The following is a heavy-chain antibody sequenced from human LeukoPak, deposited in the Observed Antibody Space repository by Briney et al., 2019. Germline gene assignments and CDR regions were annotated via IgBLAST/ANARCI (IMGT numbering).Heavy chain of an antibody. J-gene: IGHJ4*02. CDR3: AKGGAGYCSSTSCLYYFDY. CDR1: GFSFSSYA. CDR2: ISASADST. Sequence: GGSLRLSCAASGFSFSSYAMNWVRQAPGKGLEWVSTISASADSTYYADSVKGRFTISRDNSKNTLHLQMNSLRAEDTAAYYCAKGGAGYCSSTSCLYYFDYWGQGTPVTVST. D-gene: IGHD2-2*01. V-gene: IGHV3-23*01.